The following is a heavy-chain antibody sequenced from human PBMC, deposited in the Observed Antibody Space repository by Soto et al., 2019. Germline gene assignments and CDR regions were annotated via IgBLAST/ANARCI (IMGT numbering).Heavy chain of an antibody. J-gene: IGHJ4*02. CDR1: GFTFSVYA. CDR3: AKALYGGFTY. D-gene: IGHD3-10*01. Sequence: EVRLLESGGGLVQPGGSLRLSCAASGFTFSVYAMSWVRQAPGKGLEWVSGVSGSGDSTHYADTVKGRFTVSRDNSKSVLYLQTNSLRAEDTAIYYWAKALYGGFTYWGQGTLVTVSS. V-gene: IGHV3-23*01. CDR2: VSGSGDST.